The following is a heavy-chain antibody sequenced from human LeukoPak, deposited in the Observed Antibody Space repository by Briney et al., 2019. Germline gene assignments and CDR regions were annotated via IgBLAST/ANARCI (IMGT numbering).Heavy chain of an antibody. CDR2: FSPFISTR. CDR3: ARDLAHYYDASGYYNDALDI. V-gene: IGHV3-48*02. CDR1: EFTFGFFS. Sequence: GGSLKFSFPAPEFTFGFFSMNWVGQAPGKGLVWVSNFSPFISTRYYADSVKGRFTISRDNAKNSLFLQMNSLRDEDTALYYCARDLAHYYDASGYYNDALDIWGQGTMVTVSS. D-gene: IGHD3-22*01. J-gene: IGHJ3*02.